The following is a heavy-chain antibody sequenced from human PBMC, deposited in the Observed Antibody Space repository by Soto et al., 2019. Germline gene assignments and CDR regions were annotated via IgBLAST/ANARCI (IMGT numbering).Heavy chain of an antibody. CDR3: AKGFIVVVTAIRPDDNFDV. J-gene: IGHJ3*01. Sequence: EVQLLESGGGLVQPGGSLRLSCAASGFTFNTYAMNWARQAPGKGLEWVASISGSGGTINYADSVKGRFTTSRDTSKNTLYLQMNSLSAEDTAVYYCAKGFIVVVTAIRPDDNFDVWGQGTMVTVSS. D-gene: IGHD2-21*02. V-gene: IGHV3-23*01. CDR1: GFTFNTYA. CDR2: ISGSGGTI.